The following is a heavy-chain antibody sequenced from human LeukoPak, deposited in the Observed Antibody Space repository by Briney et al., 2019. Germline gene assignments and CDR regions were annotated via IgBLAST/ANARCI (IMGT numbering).Heavy chain of an antibody. J-gene: IGHJ4*02. CDR2: IYHSGST. D-gene: IGHD3-22*01. CDR3: ASLDSSGYYSSSY. V-gene: IGHV4-38-2*01. Sequence: SETLSLTCAVSGGSISSGYYWGWIRQPPGKGLEWIGSIYHSGSTYYNPSLKSRVTISVDTSKNQFSLKLSSVTAADTAVYYCASLDSSGYYSSSYWGQGTLVTVSS. CDR1: GGSISSGYY.